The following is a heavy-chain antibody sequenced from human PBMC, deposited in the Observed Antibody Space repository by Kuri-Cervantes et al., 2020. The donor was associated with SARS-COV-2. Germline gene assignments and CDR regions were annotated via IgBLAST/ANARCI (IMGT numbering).Heavy chain of an antibody. J-gene: IGHJ3*02. CDR3: ARESLPRWGYSRDPFDI. Sequence: GESRKSSCAASGFTFSSYSMNWVRQAPGKGLEWVSSISSSSSYIYYADSVKGRFTISRDNAKNSLYLQMNSLRAEDTAVYYCARESLPRWGYSRDPFDIWGQGTMVTVSS. CDR1: GFTFSSYS. V-gene: IGHV3-21*01. D-gene: IGHD2-15*01. CDR2: ISSSSSYI.